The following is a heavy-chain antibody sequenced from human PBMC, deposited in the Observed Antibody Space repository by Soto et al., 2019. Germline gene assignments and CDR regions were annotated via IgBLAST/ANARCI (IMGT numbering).Heavy chain of an antibody. CDR1: GYNFTSYA. J-gene: IGHJ6*02. D-gene: IGHD2-15*01. V-gene: IGHV1-3*05. Sequence: QVQLVQSGAEEKKPGASEKVSCKASGYNFTSYAMHWVRQAPGQRLEWMGWVNAGNGNTKYSQRFQGRVTITRDTSASTAYMELSSLRSEDTAVYYCARTFQYCSGGSCYYAMDVWGQGTTVTVSS. CDR2: VNAGNGNT. CDR3: ARTFQYCSGGSCYYAMDV.